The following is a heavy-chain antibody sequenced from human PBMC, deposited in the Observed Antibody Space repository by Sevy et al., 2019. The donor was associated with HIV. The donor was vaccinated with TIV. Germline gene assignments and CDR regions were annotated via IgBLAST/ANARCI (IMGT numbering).Heavy chain of an antibody. V-gene: IGHV3-21*01. D-gene: IGHD3-16*02. J-gene: IGHJ5*02. CDR2: ISSSTSYI. Sequence: GESLKISCAASGFTFSSYSMNWVRQAPEKGLEWVSSISSSTSYIYYADSVKGRFTISRDNAKNSLYLQMNSLRAEDTAVYYCARETEYYDYIWGSYRPRGWFDPWGQGTLVTVSS. CDR3: ARETEYYDYIWGSYRPRGWFDP. CDR1: GFTFSSYS.